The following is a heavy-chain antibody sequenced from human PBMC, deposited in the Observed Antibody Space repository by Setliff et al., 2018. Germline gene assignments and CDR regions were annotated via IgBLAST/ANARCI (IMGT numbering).Heavy chain of an antibody. Sequence: SCAASGFTFSSYSMNWVRQAPGKGLEWVSSISSSSSYIYYADSVKGRFTISRDNAKNSLYLQMNSLRAEDTAVYYCARDLRAYSSGWYGMDAFDIWGQGTMVT. V-gene: IGHV3-21*01. CDR2: ISSSSSYI. D-gene: IGHD6-19*01. J-gene: IGHJ3*02. CDR3: ARDLRAYSSGWYGMDAFDI. CDR1: GFTFSSYS.